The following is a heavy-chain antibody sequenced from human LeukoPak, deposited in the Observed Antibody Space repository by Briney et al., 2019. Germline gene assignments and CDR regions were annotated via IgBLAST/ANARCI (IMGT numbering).Heavy chain of an antibody. CDR2: IYGGGST. CDR1: GYTVSSNY. V-gene: IGHV3-66*01. D-gene: IGHD3-10*01. CDR3: ATQHTLWSPLDC. J-gene: IGHJ4*02. Sequence: GGSLRLSCAASGYTVSSNYMSWVRQAPGKGLEWVSVIYGGGSTYYADSVKGRFVISRDNSKNTLFLHMNSLRAEDTAVYYCATQHTLWSPLDCWGQGTLVTVSS.